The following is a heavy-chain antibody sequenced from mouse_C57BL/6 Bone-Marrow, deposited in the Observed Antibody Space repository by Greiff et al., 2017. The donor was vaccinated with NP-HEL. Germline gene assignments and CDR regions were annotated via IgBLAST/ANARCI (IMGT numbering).Heavy chain of an antibody. V-gene: IGHV1-64*01. D-gene: IGHD1-1*01. J-gene: IGHJ1*03. CDR2: IHPNSGST. CDR3: ARIAVVPYWYFDV. Sequence: VQLQQPGAELVKPGASVKLSCKASGYTFTSYWMHWVKQRPGQGLEWIGMIHPNSGSTNYNEKFKSNATLTVDKSSSTAYMQLSSLTSEDSAVYYCARIAVVPYWYFDVWGTGTTVTVSS. CDR1: GYTFTSYW.